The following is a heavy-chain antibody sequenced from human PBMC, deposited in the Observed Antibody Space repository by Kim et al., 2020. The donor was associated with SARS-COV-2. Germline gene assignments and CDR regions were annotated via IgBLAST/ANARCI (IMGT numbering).Heavy chain of an antibody. D-gene: IGHD3-10*01. CDR1: GFTFSSYA. J-gene: IGHJ6*02. CDR3: ARDKGFGKVRFYGMDV. Sequence: GGSLRLSCAASGFTFSSYAMHWVRQAPGKGLEWVAVISYDGSNKYYADSVKGRFTISRDNSKNTLYLQMNSLRAEDTAVYYCARDKGFGKVRFYGMDVWGQGTTVTVSS. V-gene: IGHV3-30*04. CDR2: ISYDGSNK.